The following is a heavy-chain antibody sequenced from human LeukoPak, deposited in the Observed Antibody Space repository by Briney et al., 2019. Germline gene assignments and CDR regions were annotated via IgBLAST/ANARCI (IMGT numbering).Heavy chain of an antibody. CDR2: ISAYNGNT. D-gene: IGHD3-22*01. Sequence: ASVKVSCKASGYTFTSYYMHWVRQAPGQGLEWMGWISAYNGNTNYAQKLQGRVTMTTDTSTSTAYMELRSLRSDDTAVYYCARGSRDSSGYYSFDYWGQGTLVTVSS. CDR1: GYTFTSYY. J-gene: IGHJ4*02. CDR3: ARGSRDSSGYYSFDY. V-gene: IGHV1-18*04.